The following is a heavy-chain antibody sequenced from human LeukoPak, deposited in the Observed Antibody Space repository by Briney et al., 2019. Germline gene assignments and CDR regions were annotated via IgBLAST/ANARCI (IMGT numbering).Heavy chain of an antibody. CDR3: ARDGRSGSYFCDY. J-gene: IGHJ4*02. V-gene: IGHV1-2*02. Sequence: ASVKVSCKASGYTFTGYYMHWVRQAPGQGLEWMGWINPNSGGTNYAQKFQGRVTMTRDTSTSTVYMELSSLRSEDTAVYYCARDGRSGSYFCDYWGQGTLVTVSS. CDR2: INPNSGGT. CDR1: GYTFTGYY. D-gene: IGHD1-26*01.